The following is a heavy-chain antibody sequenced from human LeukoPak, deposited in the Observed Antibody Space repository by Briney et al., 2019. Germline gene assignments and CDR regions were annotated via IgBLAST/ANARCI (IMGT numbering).Heavy chain of an antibody. CDR2: ISGSGDTT. V-gene: IGHV3-23*01. CDR1: GFTFNSYA. Sequence: GGSLRLSCAASGFTFNSYAMGWVRQAPGKGLEWVSCISGSGDTTYYADSVKGRFTISRDNSKNTLYLQMSSLRAEDTAVYYCAKRIQLGYRSPFDVWGQGTLVTVSS. CDR3: AKRIQLGYRSPFDV. J-gene: IGHJ4*02. D-gene: IGHD5-18*01.